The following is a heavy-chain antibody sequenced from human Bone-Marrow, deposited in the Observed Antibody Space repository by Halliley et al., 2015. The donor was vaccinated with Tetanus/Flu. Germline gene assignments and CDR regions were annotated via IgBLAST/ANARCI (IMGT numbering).Heavy chain of an antibody. CDR3: AKDVSIVATQYTFDI. D-gene: IGHD5-12*01. CDR1: GFTFDDYA. CDR2: ISWKSDII. V-gene: IGHV3-9*01. Sequence: SLRLSCGASGFTFDDYAMHWVRQVPGKGLEWVSGISWKSDIIAYVDSVKGRFTISRDNAKNSVYLQMNSLRVEDTALYYCAKDVSIVATQYTFDIWGQGTMVTVSS. J-gene: IGHJ3*02.